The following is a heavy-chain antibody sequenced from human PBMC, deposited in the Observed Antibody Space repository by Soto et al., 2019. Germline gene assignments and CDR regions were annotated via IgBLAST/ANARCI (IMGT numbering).Heavy chain of an antibody. CDR1: GITFSNYG. Sequence: QVQLVESGGGVVQPGRSLRLSCAASGITFSNYGTHWVRQAPGKGLEWVAVIWYDGRDKYYADSVNGRFTISTDNSKNPLYLQMNSLTDDDTAVYYCVSGYGYFDTWGQGTLVTVSS. V-gene: IGHV3-33*01. D-gene: IGHD3-22*01. J-gene: IGHJ4*02. CDR3: VSGYGYFDT. CDR2: IWYDGRDK.